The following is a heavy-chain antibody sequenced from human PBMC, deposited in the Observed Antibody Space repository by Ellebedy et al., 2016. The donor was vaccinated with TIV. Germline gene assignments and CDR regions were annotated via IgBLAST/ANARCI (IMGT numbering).Heavy chain of an antibody. CDR1: GGSISSSSYY. V-gene: IGHV4-39*07. D-gene: IGHD6-13*01. J-gene: IGHJ4*02. CDR3: ARGLCIARY. CDR2: IYYSGTT. Sequence: MPSETLSLTCTVSGGSISSSSYYWGWIRQPPGKGLEWFGSIYYSGTTYYNPSPKSRVTISVDTSKNQFSLKLSSVTAADRAVYYCARGLCIARYWGQGTLVTVSS.